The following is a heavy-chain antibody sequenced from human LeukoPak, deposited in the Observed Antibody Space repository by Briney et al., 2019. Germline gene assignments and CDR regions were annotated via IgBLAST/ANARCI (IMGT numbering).Heavy chain of an antibody. CDR1: GDTFTSYY. D-gene: IGHD3-10*01. Sequence: ASVKVSCKASGDTFTSYYMHWVRQAPGQGLEWMGIINPSGGSTSYAQKFQGRVTMTRDTSISTAYMELSRLRSDDTAVYYCARQSNGFGELLNWFDPWGQGTLVTVSS. CDR3: ARQSNGFGELLNWFDP. CDR2: INPSGGST. V-gene: IGHV1-46*01. J-gene: IGHJ5*02.